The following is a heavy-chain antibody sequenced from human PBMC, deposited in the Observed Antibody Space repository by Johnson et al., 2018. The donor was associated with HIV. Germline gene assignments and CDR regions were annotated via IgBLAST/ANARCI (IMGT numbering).Heavy chain of an antibody. J-gene: IGHJ3*02. CDR3: TTMSALWFGDLHVFGDGFDI. CDR1: GFTFSNAW. CDR2: VKSKTDGGTI. V-gene: IGHV3-15*01. D-gene: IGHD3-10*01. Sequence: VQLVESGGGVVQPGRSLRVSCAASGFTFSNAWMSWVRQAPGKGLEWVGRVKSKTDGGTIDYAAAVKGRFIISRDDSKNTLYLQMNGLKTEDTAVYYCTTMSALWFGDLHVFGDGFDIWGQGTMVTVSS.